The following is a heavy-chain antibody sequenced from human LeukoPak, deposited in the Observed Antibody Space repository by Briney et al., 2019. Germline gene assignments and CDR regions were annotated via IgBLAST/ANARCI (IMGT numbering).Heavy chain of an antibody. CDR3: ARDMRWGLGYYYDY. CDR2: IYYSGST. V-gene: IGHV4-59*12. J-gene: IGHJ4*02. CDR1: GGSISSYY. D-gene: IGHD1-26*01. Sequence: PSETLSLTCTVSGGSISSYYWSWIRQPPGKGLEWIGYIYYSGSTNYNPSLKSRVTISVDTSKNQFSLKLSSVTAADTAVYYCARDMRWGLGYYYDYWGQGTLVTVSS.